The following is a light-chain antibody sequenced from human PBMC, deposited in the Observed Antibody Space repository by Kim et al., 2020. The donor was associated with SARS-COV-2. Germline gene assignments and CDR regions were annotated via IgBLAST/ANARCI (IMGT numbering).Light chain of an antibody. J-gene: IGKJ2*01. CDR2: GAS. Sequence: LSPGERATPSCTARQSVGSSYLAWYQQKPGQAPRLLIYGASSRATGIPDRFSGSGSGTDFTLTISRLEPEDFAVYYCQQYGSSPNTFGQGTRLEIK. CDR1: QSVGSSY. V-gene: IGKV3-20*01. CDR3: QQYGSSPNT.